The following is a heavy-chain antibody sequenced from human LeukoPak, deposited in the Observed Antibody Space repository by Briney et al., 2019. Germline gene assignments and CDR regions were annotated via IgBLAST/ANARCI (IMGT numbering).Heavy chain of an antibody. V-gene: IGHV4-39*07. CDR1: GGSISSSSYY. J-gene: IGHJ4*02. CDR2: INHSGST. D-gene: IGHD1-26*01. Sequence: SETLSLTCTVSGGSISSSSYYWSWIRQPPGKGLEWIGEINHSGSTNYNPSLKSRVTISVDTSKNQFSLKLSSVTAADTAVYYCASQGAVGATTRPFDYWGQGTLVTVSS. CDR3: ASQGAVGATTRPFDY.